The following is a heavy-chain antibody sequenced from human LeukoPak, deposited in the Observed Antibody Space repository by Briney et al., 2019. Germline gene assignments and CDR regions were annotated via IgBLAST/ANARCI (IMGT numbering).Heavy chain of an antibody. CDR3: ARGLTCYYDSSGYSNPLDY. CDR1: GGSISSGDYY. V-gene: IGHV4-30-4*01. D-gene: IGHD3-22*01. Sequence: SQTLSLTCTVSGGSISSGDYYWSWIRQPPGKGLEWIGYIYYSGSTYYNPSLKSRVTISVDTSKNQFSLKLSSVTAADTAVYYCARGLTCYYDSSGYSNPLDYWGQGTLVTVSS. J-gene: IGHJ4*02. CDR2: IYYSGST.